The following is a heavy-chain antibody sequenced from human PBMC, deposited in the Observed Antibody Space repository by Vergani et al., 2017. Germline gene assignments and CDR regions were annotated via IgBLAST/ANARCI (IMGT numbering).Heavy chain of an antibody. J-gene: IGHJ4*02. CDR3: ARGLWTGGQSWGTDY. D-gene: IGHD3/OR15-3a*01. Sequence: EVQLLESGGGLVQPGGSLRLSCAASGFTFSSYAMHWVRQATGKGLEWVSAIGTAGDTYYPGSVKGRFTISRENAKNSLYLQMNSLRAGDTAVYYCARGLWTGGQSWGTDYWGQGTLVIVSS. CDR1: GFTFSSYA. V-gene: IGHV3-13*01. CDR2: IGTAGDT.